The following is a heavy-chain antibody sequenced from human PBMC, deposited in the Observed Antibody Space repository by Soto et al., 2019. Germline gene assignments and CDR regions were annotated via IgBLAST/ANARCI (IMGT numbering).Heavy chain of an antibody. CDR2: IHSSGNV. J-gene: IGHJ4*02. Sequence: SETLSLTCSVSGASVSSYYWSWFRQPVGKGLEWIGRIHSSGNVNYNPSLESRVTMSLDTSKNQFSLRLSSLTAAATALYLCARDVGKNYWGQGTRVTVSS. D-gene: IGHD3-10*01. CDR3: ARDVGKNY. V-gene: IGHV4-4*07. CDR1: GASVSSYY.